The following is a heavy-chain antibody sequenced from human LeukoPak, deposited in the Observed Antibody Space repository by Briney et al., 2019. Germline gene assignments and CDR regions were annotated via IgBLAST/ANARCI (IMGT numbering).Heavy chain of an antibody. CDR2: ISSSSSYI. D-gene: IGHD1-26*01. J-gene: IGHJ3*02. CDR3: ARDLLVVGARTDAFDI. CDR1: GFTFSSYS. V-gene: IGHV3-21*01. Sequence: GGSLRLSCAASGFTFSSYSMNWVRQAPGKGLEWVSSISSSSSYIYYADSVKGRFTISRDNAKNSLYLQMNSLRAEDTAVYYCARDLLVVGARTDAFDIWGQGTMVTVSS.